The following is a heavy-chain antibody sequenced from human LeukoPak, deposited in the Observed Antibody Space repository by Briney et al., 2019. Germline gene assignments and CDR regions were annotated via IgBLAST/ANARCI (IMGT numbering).Heavy chain of an antibody. J-gene: IGHJ4*02. CDR2: IYYSGST. CDR1: GGSISSYY. V-gene: IGHV4-59*01. CDR3: ARVDYYDSSVFDY. D-gene: IGHD3-22*01. Sequence: SETLSLTCTVSGGSISSYYWSWIRQPPGKGLEWIGYIYYSGSTNYNPSLKSRVTISVDTSKNQSSLILNSVTAADTAVYYCARVDYYDSSVFDYWGQGTLVTVSS.